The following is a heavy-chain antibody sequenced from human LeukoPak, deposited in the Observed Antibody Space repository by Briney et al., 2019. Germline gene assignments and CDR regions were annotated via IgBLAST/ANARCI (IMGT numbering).Heavy chain of an antibody. J-gene: IGHJ4*02. CDR3: ARALAYGGNSDY. CDR2: ISAYNGNT. Sequence: ASVKVSCKAPGYTFTSYGISWVRQAPGQGLEWMGWISAYNGNTNYAQKLQGRVTMTTDTSTSTAYMELRSLRSDDTAVYYCARALAYGGNSDYWGQGTLVTVSS. D-gene: IGHD4-23*01. CDR1: GYTFTSYG. V-gene: IGHV1-18*01.